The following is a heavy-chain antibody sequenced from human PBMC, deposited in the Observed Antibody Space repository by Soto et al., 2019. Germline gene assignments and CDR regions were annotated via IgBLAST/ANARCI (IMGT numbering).Heavy chain of an antibody. CDR1: GFTFSSYA. CDR2: ISGSGGST. V-gene: IGHV3-23*01. J-gene: IGHJ4*02. CDR3: AKDMVRGVIHPLLVH. Sequence: PGGSLRLSCAASGFTFSSYAMSWVRQAPGKGLEWVSAISGSGGSTYYADSVKGRFTISRDNSKNTLYLQMNSLRAEDTAVYYCAKDMVRGVIHPLLVHWGQGTLVTVSS. D-gene: IGHD3-10*01.